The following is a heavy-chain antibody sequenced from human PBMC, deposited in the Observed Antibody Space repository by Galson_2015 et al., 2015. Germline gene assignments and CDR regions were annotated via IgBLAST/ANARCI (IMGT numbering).Heavy chain of an antibody. V-gene: IGHV3-23*01. J-gene: IGHJ4*02. CDR2: ISGSGGST. CDR1: GFTFSSYA. D-gene: IGHD3-9*01. CDR3: AKQYGILTGYALRLGSGDQGPFDY. Sequence: SLRLSCAASGFTFSSYAMSWVRQAPGKGLEWVSAISGSGGSTYYADSVKGRFTISRDNSKNTLYLQMNSLRAEDTAVYYCAKQYGILTGYALRLGSGDQGPFDYWGQGTLVTVSS.